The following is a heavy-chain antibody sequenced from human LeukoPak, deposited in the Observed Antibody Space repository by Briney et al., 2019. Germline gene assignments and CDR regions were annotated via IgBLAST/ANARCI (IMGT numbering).Heavy chain of an antibody. V-gene: IGHV1-2*02. D-gene: IGHD3/OR15-3a*01. CDR3: ARDREGLAYFDY. Sequence: ASVTVSCKASGYTFTGKFIHWVRQAPGQGFEWMGWIDPNSGGTDYAQKFRGRVTMTRDTSTSTAYMDLSSLISDDTAVYYCARDREGLAYFDYWGQGTLVTVSS. CDR2: IDPNSGGT. CDR1: GYTFTGKF. J-gene: IGHJ4*02.